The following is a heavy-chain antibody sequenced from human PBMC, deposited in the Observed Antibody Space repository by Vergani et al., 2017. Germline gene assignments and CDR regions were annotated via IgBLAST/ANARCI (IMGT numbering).Heavy chain of an antibody. CDR3: ARVTYALAAPLYYMDV. J-gene: IGHJ6*03. V-gene: IGHV4-61*01. CDR2: IYYSGST. CDR1: GGSISSGSYY. Sequence: QVQLQESGPGLVKPSQTLSLTCTVSGGSISSGSYYWSWIRQPPGKGLEWIGYIYYSGSTNYNPSLKSRVTISVDTSKNHFSLKLGSVTAADTAVYYCARVTYALAAPLYYMDVWGKGTTVTVSS. D-gene: IGHD2-8*01.